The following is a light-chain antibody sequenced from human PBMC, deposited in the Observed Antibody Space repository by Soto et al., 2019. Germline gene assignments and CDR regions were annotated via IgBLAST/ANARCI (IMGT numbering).Light chain of an antibody. CDR1: QSVSTY. J-gene: IGKJ5*01. CDR3: QQRRSWPTTIT. CDR2: DAS. V-gene: IGKV3-11*01. Sequence: EIMLTHSLSTLSLYTGERATLSSRASQSVSTYLAWYQQRPGQAPRLLIYDASYRATDIPPRFSGSGSGTDFTLTISSLEPEDFAVYYCQQRRSWPTTITFGQGTRLEIK.